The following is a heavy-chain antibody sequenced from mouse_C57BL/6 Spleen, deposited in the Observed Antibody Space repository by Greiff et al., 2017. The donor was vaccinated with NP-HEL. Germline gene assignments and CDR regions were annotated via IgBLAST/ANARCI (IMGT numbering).Heavy chain of an antibody. J-gene: IGHJ3*01. CDR3: ARRGDYDGRGFAY. CDR1: GYAFSSYW. CDR2: IYPGDGDT. V-gene: IGHV1-80*01. Sequence: QVQLKESGAELVKPGASVKISCKASGYAFSSYWMNWVKQRPGKGLEWIGQIYPGDGDTNYNGKFKGKATLTADKSSSTAYMQLSSLTSEDSAVYFCARRGDYDGRGFAYWGQGTLVTVSA. D-gene: IGHD2-4*01.